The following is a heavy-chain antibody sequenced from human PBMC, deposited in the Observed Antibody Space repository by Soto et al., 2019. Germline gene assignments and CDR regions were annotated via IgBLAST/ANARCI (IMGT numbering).Heavy chain of an antibody. V-gene: IGHV3-30*18. Sequence: QVQLVESGGGVVQPGRSLRLSCAASGSTFSSYGMHWVRQAPGKGLEWVTVISYDGSNKYYADSVKGRFTISRDNSKNTLYLQMNSLRAEDTAVYYCAKDLAARLEGGFDYWGQGTLVTVSS. CDR2: ISYDGSNK. CDR1: GSTFSSYG. D-gene: IGHD6-6*01. CDR3: AKDLAARLEGGFDY. J-gene: IGHJ4*02.